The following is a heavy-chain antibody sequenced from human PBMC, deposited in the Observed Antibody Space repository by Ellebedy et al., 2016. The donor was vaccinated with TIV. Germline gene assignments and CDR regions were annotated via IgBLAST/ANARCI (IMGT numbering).Heavy chain of an antibody. CDR3: ARNLLIFTFDKCYFDL. V-gene: IGHV4-59*01. D-gene: IGHD3/OR15-3a*01. J-gene: IGHJ2*01. Sequence: SETLSLTCSVSGGSISSYHWSWIRQPPGKGLEWIGYIYYSGSTNYNPSLKSRVTISVDTSNNQFSLKLNSVTAADTAVYYCARNLLIFTFDKCYFDLWGRGTLVTVSP. CDR1: GGSISSYH. CDR2: IYYSGST.